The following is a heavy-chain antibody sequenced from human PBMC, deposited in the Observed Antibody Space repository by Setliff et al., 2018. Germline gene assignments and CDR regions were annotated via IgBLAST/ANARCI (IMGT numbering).Heavy chain of an antibody. CDR3: ATWTGYSIDY. Sequence: GGSLRLSCAASGFTFISYAMHWVRQAPGRELEYVSAINSNGGTTYYADSAKGRFTVSRDKSKNTLYLQMGSLRAEDMAVYYCATWTGYSIDYWGQGTLVTVSS. D-gene: IGHD3-3*01. CDR2: INSNGGTT. V-gene: IGHV3-64*02. CDR1: GFTFISYA. J-gene: IGHJ4*02.